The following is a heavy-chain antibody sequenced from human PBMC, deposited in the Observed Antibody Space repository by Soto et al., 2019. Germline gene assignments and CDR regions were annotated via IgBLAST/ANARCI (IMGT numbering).Heavy chain of an antibody. Sequence: SLRLSCAASGFTFSSYEMNWVRQAPGKGLEWLSFITARGDRIYYADSVKGRFTISRDNAKNSLYLQMSSLRAEDTAVYYCARFWSDYWGQGTLVTVSS. V-gene: IGHV3-48*03. J-gene: IGHJ4*02. CDR1: GFTFSSYE. CDR2: ITARGDRI. D-gene: IGHD3-3*01. CDR3: ARFWSDY.